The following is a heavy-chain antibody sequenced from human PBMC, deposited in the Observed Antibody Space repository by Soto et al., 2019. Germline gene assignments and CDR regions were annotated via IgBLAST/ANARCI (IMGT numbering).Heavy chain of an antibody. CDR3: GTTFEY. CDR2: INNDGSRT. J-gene: IGHJ4*02. Sequence: EVPVVESGGALVQPGGSLRLSCAASGFTFSNYWMHWVRQVPGEGLVWVSSINNDGSRTWYADSVRGRIAMSRDNARNLVYLQMNSLRAEDTAVYYCGTTFEYWGQGALVTVSS. V-gene: IGHV3-74*01. CDR1: GFTFSNYW. D-gene: IGHD1-26*01.